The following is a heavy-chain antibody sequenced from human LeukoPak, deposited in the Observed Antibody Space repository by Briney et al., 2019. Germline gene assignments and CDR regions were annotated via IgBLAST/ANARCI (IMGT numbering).Heavy chain of an antibody. D-gene: IGHD1-1*01. V-gene: IGHV1-24*01. J-gene: IGHJ6*02. CDR1: GYTLTELS. CDR3: AAPYREERDYYYYGMDV. CDR2: FDPEDGET. Sequence: ASVTVSCKVSGYTLTELSMHWVRQAPGKGLEWMGGFDPEDGETIYAQKFQGRVTMTEDTSTDTAYMELSSLRSEDTVVYYCAAPYREERDYYYYGMDVWGQGTTVTVSS.